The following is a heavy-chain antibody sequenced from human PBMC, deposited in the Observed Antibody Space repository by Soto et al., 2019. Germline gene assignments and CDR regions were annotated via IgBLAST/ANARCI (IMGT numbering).Heavy chain of an antibody. V-gene: IGHV3-30*18. J-gene: IGHJ4*02. CDR1: GLTFSTYG. CDR3: VKDTLGGMTPVFMPGPD. D-gene: IGHD2-2*01. Sequence: VQLVESGGGVVQPGRSLRLSCAASGLTFSTYGFHWVRQAPGKGLEWVAVISNDVRNIHYAESVEGRFTISRDNSKKRLYLQMNSLRPNDTAVYYCVKDTLGGMTPVFMPGPDWGQGTLVTVSS. CDR2: ISNDVRNI.